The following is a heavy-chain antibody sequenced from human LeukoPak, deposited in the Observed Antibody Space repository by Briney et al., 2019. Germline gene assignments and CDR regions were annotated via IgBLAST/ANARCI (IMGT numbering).Heavy chain of an antibody. D-gene: IGHD3-3*01. CDR2: VNHSGST. J-gene: IGHJ4*02. CDR1: GFTFSSYW. V-gene: IGHV4-34*01. CDR3: AREIEGITISN. Sequence: GSLRLSCAGSGFTFSSYWMHWVRQPPGKGLEWIGEVNHSGSTNYNPSLRRRITISVDTSKNQFSLKLSSVTAADTAVYYCAREIEGITISNWGQGTLVTVSS.